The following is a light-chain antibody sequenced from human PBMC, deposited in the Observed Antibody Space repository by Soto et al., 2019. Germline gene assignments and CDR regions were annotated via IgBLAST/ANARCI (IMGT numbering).Light chain of an antibody. CDR3: ATWDNSLNGWV. J-gene: IGLJ3*02. CDR2: SNN. CDR1: SSNIGSNT. Sequence: VLTQPPSASGTPGQRVTISCSGSSSNIGSNTVNWYQQLPGTAPKLLIYSNNHRPSGVPDRFSGSKSGASASLAISELQSEDEADYYCATWDNSLNGWVFGGGTKLTVL. V-gene: IGLV1-44*01.